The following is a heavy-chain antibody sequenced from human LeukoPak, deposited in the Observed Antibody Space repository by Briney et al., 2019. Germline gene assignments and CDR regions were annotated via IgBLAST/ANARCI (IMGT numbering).Heavy chain of an antibody. V-gene: IGHV3-30*02. CDR3: AKGPDYGDYPGDAFDI. D-gene: IGHD4-17*01. J-gene: IGHJ3*02. Sequence: GGSLRLSCAGSGFTFSNYWVHWVRQAPGKGLEWVAFIRYDGSNKYYADSVKGRFTISRDNSKNTLYLQMNSLRAEDTAVYYCAKGPDYGDYPGDAFDIWGQGTMVTVSS. CDR1: GFTFSNYW. CDR2: IRYDGSNK.